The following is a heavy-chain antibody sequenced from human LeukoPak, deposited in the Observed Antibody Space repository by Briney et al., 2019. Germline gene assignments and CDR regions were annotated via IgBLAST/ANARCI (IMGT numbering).Heavy chain of an antibody. CDR2: INAGNGNT. D-gene: IGHD6-6*01. J-gene: IGHJ4*02. V-gene: IGHV1-3*01. Sequence: ASVKVSCKASGYTFTSYAMHWVRQASGQRLEWMGWINAGNGNTKYSQKFQGRVTITRDTSASTAYMELSSLRSEDTAVYYCARGRSIAAGSRYDYWGQGTLVTVSS. CDR1: GYTFTSYA. CDR3: ARGRSIAAGSRYDY.